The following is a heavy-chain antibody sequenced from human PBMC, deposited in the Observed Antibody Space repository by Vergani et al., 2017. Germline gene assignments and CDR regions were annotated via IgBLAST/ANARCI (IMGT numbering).Heavy chain of an antibody. J-gene: IGHJ3*02. V-gene: IGHV4-39*07. CDR2: IYYSGST. CDR1: GGSISSSSYY. CDR3: ARSKGVRGVVGAFDI. Sequence: QLQLQESGPGLVKPSETLSLTCTVSGGSISSSSYYWGWIRQPPGKGLEWIGSIYYSGSTYYNPSLKRRVTISVDTSKNQFSLKLSSVTAADTAVYYCARSKGVRGVVGAFDIWGQGTMVTVSS. D-gene: IGHD3-10*01.